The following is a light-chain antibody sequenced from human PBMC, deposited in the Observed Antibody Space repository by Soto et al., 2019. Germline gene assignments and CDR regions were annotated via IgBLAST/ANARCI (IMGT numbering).Light chain of an antibody. V-gene: IGKV1-39*01. CDR1: QSISSN. CDR2: TAA. J-gene: IGKJ1*01. CDR3: QQSNSLPPT. Sequence: DIQLTQSPSSLSASVGDRVTITCRASQSISSNLNWYQQKPGKAPKLLIYTAASLQSGVPSRFSGSGSGTDFTLTIASLQLEDVATYYWQQSNSLPPTFGQGTKVEIK.